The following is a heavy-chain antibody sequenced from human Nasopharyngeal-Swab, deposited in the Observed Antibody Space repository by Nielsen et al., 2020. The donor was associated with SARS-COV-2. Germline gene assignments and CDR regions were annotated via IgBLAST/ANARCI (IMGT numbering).Heavy chain of an antibody. V-gene: IGHV4-59*01. Sequence: RQAPGKGLEWIGYIYYSGSTNYNPSLKSRVTISVDTSKNQFSLKLSSVTAADTAVYYCARSGPHYGMDVWGQGTTVTVSS. CDR3: ARSGPHYGMDV. CDR2: IYYSGST. J-gene: IGHJ6*02.